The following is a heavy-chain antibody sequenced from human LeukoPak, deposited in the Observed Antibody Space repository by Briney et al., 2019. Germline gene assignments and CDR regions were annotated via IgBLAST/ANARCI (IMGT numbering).Heavy chain of an antibody. Sequence: GGSLRLSCAASGSTFSTHSRSWVRQAPGKGLEWVSYISSSSSTIYYADSVKGRFTISRDNAKNSLYLQMNSLRAEDTAVYYCARGSTYYDSSGQVPFDYWGQGTLVTVSS. D-gene: IGHD3-22*01. CDR2: ISSSSSTI. J-gene: IGHJ4*02. V-gene: IGHV3-48*01. CDR1: GSTFSTHS. CDR3: ARGSTYYDSSGQVPFDY.